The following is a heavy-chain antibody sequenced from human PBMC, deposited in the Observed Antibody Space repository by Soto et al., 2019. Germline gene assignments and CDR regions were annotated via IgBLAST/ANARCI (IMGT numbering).Heavy chain of an antibody. CDR1: GFTFGDYA. CDR2: IRSKAYGGTT. D-gene: IGHD1-26*01. V-gene: IGHV3-49*03. Sequence: GGSLRLSCTASGFTFGDYAMSWFRQAPGKGLEWVGFIRSKAYGGTTEYAASVKGRFTISRDDSKSIAYLQMNSLKTEDTAVYDRQNEHRRSRSYASDHWGQG. J-gene: IGHJ4*02. CDR3: QNEHRRSRSYASDH.